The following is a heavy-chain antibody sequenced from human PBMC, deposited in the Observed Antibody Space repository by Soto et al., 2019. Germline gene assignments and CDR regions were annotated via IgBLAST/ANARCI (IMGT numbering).Heavy chain of an antibody. CDR1: GGSFSGYY. J-gene: IGHJ4*02. CDR3: ARGNGAYRRDFDY. Sequence: PSETLSLTCAVYGGSFSGYYWSWIRQPPGKGLEWIGEINHSGSTNYNPSLKSRVTISVDTSKNQFSLKLSSVTAADTAVYYCARGNGAYRRDFDYWGQGTLVTVSS. CDR2: INHSGST. V-gene: IGHV4-34*01. D-gene: IGHD4-17*01.